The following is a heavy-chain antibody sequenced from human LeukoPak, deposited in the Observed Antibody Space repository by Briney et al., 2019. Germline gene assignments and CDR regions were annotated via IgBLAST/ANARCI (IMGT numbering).Heavy chain of an antibody. D-gene: IGHD1-26*01. Sequence: ASVKVSCKASGYTFTSYDINWMRQATGQGLEWMGWMNPTNGNTGYAQKFQGRVTMTGDTSRSTAYLELSSLTSEDTAVYYCARPPIGVGALEWGQGTLVTVSS. CDR3: ARPPIGVGALE. CDR1: GYTFTSYD. J-gene: IGHJ4*02. V-gene: IGHV1-8*01. CDR2: MNPTNGNT.